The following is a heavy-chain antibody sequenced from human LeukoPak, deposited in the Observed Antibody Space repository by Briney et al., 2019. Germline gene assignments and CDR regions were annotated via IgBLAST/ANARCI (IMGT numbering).Heavy chain of an antibody. CDR3: ARGMTLGWDRVADAFDI. CDR2: IKQDGSEK. J-gene: IGHJ3*02. Sequence: PGGSLGLSCAASGFTFSSYWMSWVRQAPGKGLEWVANIKQDGSEKYYVDSVKGRFTISRDNAKNSLYLQMNSLRAEDTAVYYCARGMTLGWDRVADAFDIWGQGTMVTVSS. D-gene: IGHD6-19*01. V-gene: IGHV3-7*01. CDR1: GFTFSSYW.